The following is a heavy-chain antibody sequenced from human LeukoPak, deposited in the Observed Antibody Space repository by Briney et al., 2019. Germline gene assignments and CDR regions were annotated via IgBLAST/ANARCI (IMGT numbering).Heavy chain of an antibody. Sequence: SETLSLTCAVYGGSFSGYYWSWIRQPPGKGLEWIGEINHSGSTNYNPSLKSRVTISVDTSKNQFSLKLSSVTAADTAVYYCARPYSYYYGSGSYYYYWGQGTLVTVSS. D-gene: IGHD3-10*01. V-gene: IGHV4-34*01. CDR1: GGSFSGYY. CDR2: INHSGST. J-gene: IGHJ4*02. CDR3: ARPYSYYYGSGSYYYY.